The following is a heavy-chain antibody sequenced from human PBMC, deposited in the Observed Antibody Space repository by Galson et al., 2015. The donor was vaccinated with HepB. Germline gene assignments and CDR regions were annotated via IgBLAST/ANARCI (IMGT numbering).Heavy chain of an antibody. CDR1: GYTFTGNY. CDR3: VRLQDDSEGSYLYFDL. V-gene: IGHV1-2*02. Sequence: SVKVSCKASGYTFTGNYIHWVRQAPGQGLEWMGWVNPRSGATNYAQKFQGRVTMTRDTSINTAYMELSSLRSDDTAVYYCVRLQDDSEGSYLYFDLWGRGTPVTVSS. CDR2: VNPRSGAT. D-gene: IGHD5-24*01. J-gene: IGHJ2*01.